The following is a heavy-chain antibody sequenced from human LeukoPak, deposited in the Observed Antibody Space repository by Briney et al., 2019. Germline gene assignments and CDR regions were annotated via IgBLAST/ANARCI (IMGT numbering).Heavy chain of an antibody. Sequence: GGSLRLSGAASGFTFSSYAMSWVRQAPGKGLEWVSAISGSGGSTYYADSVKGRFTISRDNSKSTLYLQMNSLRAEDTAVYYCAKHPFIAVAAGYYYYYGMDVWGQGTTVTVSS. CDR3: AKHPFIAVAAGYYYYYGMDV. D-gene: IGHD6-19*01. CDR1: GFTFSSYA. J-gene: IGHJ6*02. V-gene: IGHV3-23*01. CDR2: ISGSGGST.